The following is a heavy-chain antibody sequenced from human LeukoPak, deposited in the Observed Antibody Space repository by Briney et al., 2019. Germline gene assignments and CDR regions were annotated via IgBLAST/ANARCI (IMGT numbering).Heavy chain of an antibody. J-gene: IGHJ4*02. CDR2: MNPDNDDT. Sequence: GASVKVSCKTSGYTFNDYDINWVRQAPGQGLEWMGYMNPDNDDTGYARKFQGRVTITRDTSASTAYMELSSLRSEDTAVYYCARGLTMVRDRGPGYWGQGTLVTVSS. D-gene: IGHD3-10*01. V-gene: IGHV1-8*03. CDR3: ARGLTMVRDRGPGY. CDR1: GYTFNDYD.